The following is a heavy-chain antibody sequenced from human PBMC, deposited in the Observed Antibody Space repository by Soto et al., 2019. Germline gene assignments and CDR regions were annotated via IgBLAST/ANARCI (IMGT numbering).Heavy chain of an antibody. Sequence: SVTLSLTCAVYGGSFSGYYWSWIRQPPGKRLEWIGGINHSGSTNYNPSLKSRVTISVDTSKNQFSLKLSSVTAADTAVYYCARVTGRYYYGMDVLGQGTTVTVSS. CDR3: ARVTGRYYYGMDV. CDR1: GGSFSGYY. V-gene: IGHV4-34*01. CDR2: INHSGST. J-gene: IGHJ6*02.